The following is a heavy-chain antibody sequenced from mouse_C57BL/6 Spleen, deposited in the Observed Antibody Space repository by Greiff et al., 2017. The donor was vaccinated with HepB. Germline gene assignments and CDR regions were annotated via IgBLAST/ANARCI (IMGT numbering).Heavy chain of an antibody. V-gene: IGHV5-9-1*02. Sequence: EVKLVESGEGLVKPGGSLKLSCAASGFTFSSYAMSWVRQTPEKRLEWVAYISSGGDYIYYADTVKGRFTISRDNARNTLYLQMSSLKSEDTAMYYCTRDREYYGSSYIYAMDYWGQGTSVTVSS. CDR1: GFTFSSYA. J-gene: IGHJ4*01. D-gene: IGHD1-1*01. CDR2: ISSGGDYI. CDR3: TRDREYYGSSYIYAMDY.